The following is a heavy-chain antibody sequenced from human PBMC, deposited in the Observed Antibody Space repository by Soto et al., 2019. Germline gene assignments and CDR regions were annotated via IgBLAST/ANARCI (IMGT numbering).Heavy chain of an antibody. CDR3: ARDLGGWPDY. D-gene: IGHD2-15*01. CDR2: INAGNGNT. Sequence: GASVPVAFPGSWSTFPSDAMHLGRQAPGQRLEWMGWINAGNGNTKYSQKFQGRVTITRDTSASTAYTELSSLRSEDTAVYYCARDLGGWPDYWGQGTLVTVSS. V-gene: IGHV1-3*01. CDR1: WSTFPSDA. J-gene: IGHJ4*02.